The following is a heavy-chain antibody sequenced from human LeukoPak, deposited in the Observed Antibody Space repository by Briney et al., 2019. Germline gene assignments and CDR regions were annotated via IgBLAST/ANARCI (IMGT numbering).Heavy chain of an antibody. J-gene: IGHJ4*02. D-gene: IGHD6-19*01. CDR1: GFTFSSYG. Sequence: GGSLRLSCAASGFTFSSYGMSWVRQAPGKGLEWVSAISGSGGSTYYADSVKGRFTISRDNSRNTLDIEMNSLRPEDTAVYYCAKTSQYSSGWFDYWGQGTLVTVSS. CDR3: AKTSQYSSGWFDY. V-gene: IGHV3-23*01. CDR2: ISGSGGST.